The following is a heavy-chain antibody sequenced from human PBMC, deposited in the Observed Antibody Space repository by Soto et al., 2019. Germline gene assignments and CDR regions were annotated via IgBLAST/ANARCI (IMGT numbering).Heavy chain of an antibody. CDR2: IIPILGIA. D-gene: IGHD3-10*01. CDR3: ARATITMVRGVITNDAFDI. Sequence: GASVKVSCKASGRTFSSYTISWVRQAPGQGLEWMGRIIPILGIANYAQKFQGRVTITADKSTSTAYMELSSLRSEDTAVYYCARATITMVRGVITNDAFDIWGQGTMVTVSS. V-gene: IGHV1-69*02. J-gene: IGHJ3*02. CDR1: GRTFSSYT.